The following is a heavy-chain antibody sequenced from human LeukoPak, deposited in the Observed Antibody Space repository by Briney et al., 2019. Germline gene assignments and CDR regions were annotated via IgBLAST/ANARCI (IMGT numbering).Heavy chain of an antibody. V-gene: IGHV4-39*01. D-gene: IGHD1-14*01. CDR2: IYYNGGA. J-gene: IGHJ4*02. CDR1: GGSITSVSYY. CDR3: ARLSGTHYEAIDY. Sequence: SETLSLTCTVSGGSITSVSYYWGWIRQPPGTGLEWIGSIYYNGGAYYNPSLKSRLTISVDTSKNQFSLKLSSVTAADMAVYYCARLSGTHYEAIDYWGQGTLVTVSS.